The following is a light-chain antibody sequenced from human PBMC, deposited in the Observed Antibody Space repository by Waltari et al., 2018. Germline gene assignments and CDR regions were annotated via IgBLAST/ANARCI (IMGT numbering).Light chain of an antibody. Sequence: SYDLTQPPSVSVSPGQTARITCPGDALPKQYVYLYQQKSGQAPVLMIFKDKERPSGIPERFSGSSSGTTVTLTISGVQAEDEADYYCQSVDSSATYVIFGGGTKLTVL. CDR2: KDK. CDR1: ALPKQY. V-gene: IGLV3-25*03. CDR3: QSVDSSATYVI. J-gene: IGLJ2*01.